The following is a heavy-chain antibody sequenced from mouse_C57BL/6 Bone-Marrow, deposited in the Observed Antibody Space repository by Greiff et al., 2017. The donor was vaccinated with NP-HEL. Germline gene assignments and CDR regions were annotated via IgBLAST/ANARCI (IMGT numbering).Heavy chain of an antibody. CDR2: ISNGGGST. D-gene: IGHD2-5*01. V-gene: IGHV5-12*01. Sequence: EVKVEESGGGLVQPGGSLKLSCAASGFTFSDYYMYWVRQTPEKRLEWVAYISNGGGSTYYPDTVKGRVTISRDNATNTLYLQMSRLKSEDTAMYYCARQYSNPYYFDYWGQGTTLTVSS. CDR3: ARQYSNPYYFDY. CDR1: GFTFSDYY. J-gene: IGHJ2*01.